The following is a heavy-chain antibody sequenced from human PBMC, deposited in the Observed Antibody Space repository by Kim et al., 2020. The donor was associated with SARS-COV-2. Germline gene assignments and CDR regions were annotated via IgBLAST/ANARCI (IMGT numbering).Heavy chain of an antibody. Sequence: GGSLRLSCAASGFTFSSYAMNWVRQAPGKWLEWVSVIYSGGTSTYYADSVKGRFTISRDNSKNTLYLQMNSLRAEDTAIYYCAKNIAAAGKRGDDYWGQGTLVTVSS. V-gene: IGHV3-23*03. CDR2: IYSGGTST. J-gene: IGHJ4*02. CDR3: AKNIAAAGKRGDDY. CDR1: GFTFSSYA. D-gene: IGHD6-13*01.